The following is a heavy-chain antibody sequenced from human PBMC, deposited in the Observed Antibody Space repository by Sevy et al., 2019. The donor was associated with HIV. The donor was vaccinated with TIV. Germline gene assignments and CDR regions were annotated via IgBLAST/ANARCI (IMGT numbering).Heavy chain of an antibody. J-gene: IGHJ4*02. CDR1: GFAFYDYS. V-gene: IGHV3-23*01. CDR3: AREGCTRPHDY. D-gene: IGHD2-8*01. CDR2: LSFGCGKI. Sequence: GSLRLSCAASGFAFYDYSMSWIRQAPGKGLEWVATLSFGCGKINYADSVKGQFTISRDNSKNSFYLQMENLRVEDTALYYCAREGCTRPHDYWGQGTRVTVSS.